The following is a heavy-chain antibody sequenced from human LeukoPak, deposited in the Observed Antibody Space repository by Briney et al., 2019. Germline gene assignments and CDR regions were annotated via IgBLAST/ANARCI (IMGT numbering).Heavy chain of an antibody. CDR2: ISGSGGST. CDR1: GFTFSSYE. J-gene: IGHJ4*02. Sequence: GGSLRLSCAASGFTFSSYEMNWVRQAPGKGLEWVSAISGSGGSTYYADSVKGRFTISRDNSKNTLYLQMNSLRAEDTAVYYCAKRFISGYDIRDYWGQGTLVTVSS. V-gene: IGHV3-23*01. D-gene: IGHD5-12*01. CDR3: AKRFISGYDIRDY.